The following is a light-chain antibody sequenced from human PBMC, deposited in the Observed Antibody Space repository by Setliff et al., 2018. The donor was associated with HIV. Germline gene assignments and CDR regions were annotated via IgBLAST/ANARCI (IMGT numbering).Light chain of an antibody. Sequence: QSALTQPPSVSGAPGQRVTISCTGSSSDVGDTESVSWYHQHPGELPKLILYNVNQRPSGTSSRFSGSKSGSTASLTVSGLQTADEGTYYCCSYAIGDTWIFGGGTKVTV. CDR3: CSYAIGDTWI. CDR1: SSDVGDTES. CDR2: NVN. V-gene: IGLV2-23*02. J-gene: IGLJ2*01.